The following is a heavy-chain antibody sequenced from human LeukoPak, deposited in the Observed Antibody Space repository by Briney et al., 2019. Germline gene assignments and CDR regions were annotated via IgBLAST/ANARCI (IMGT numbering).Heavy chain of an antibody. Sequence: GKGLEWVSYISSSSSTIYYADSVKGRFTISRDNAKNSLYLQMNSLRDEDTAVYYCASGKGYWGQGTLVTVSS. J-gene: IGHJ4*02. CDR2: ISSSSSTI. V-gene: IGHV3-48*02. CDR3: ASGKGY.